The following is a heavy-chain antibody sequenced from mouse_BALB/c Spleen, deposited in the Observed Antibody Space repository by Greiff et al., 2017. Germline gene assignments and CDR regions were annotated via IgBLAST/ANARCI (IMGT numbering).Heavy chain of an antibody. CDR3: ARAYDYSHEGFAY. CDR2: ISDGGSNT. V-gene: IGHV5-4*02. J-gene: IGHJ3*01. CDR1: GFNFRDTY. Sequence: EVKLLQSGGGLVKPGGSLKFSCTASGFNFRDTYMYWVRQTPEKRLEWVATISDGGSNTNYPDSVKGRFTISRDNAKNTLYLQMSSLKSEDTAIYYCARAYDYSHEGFAYWGQGTLVTVSA. D-gene: IGHD2-4*01.